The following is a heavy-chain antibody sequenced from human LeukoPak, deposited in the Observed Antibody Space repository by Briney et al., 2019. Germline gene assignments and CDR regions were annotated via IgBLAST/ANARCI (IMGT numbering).Heavy chain of an antibody. CDR1: GGSISSYY. J-gene: IGHJ3*02. V-gene: IGHV4-4*07. CDR3: ASLILGVYAFDI. Sequence: SETLSLTCTVSGGSISSYYWSWIRQPAGKGLEWIGRIYTSGSTNYNPSLKSRVTMAVDTSKDQFSLKLSSVTAADTAVYYCASLILGVYAFDIWGQGTMVTVSS. D-gene: IGHD2-8*02. CDR2: IYTSGST.